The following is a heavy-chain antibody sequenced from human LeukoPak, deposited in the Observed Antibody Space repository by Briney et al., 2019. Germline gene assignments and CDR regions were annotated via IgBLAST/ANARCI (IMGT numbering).Heavy chain of an antibody. Sequence: PSETLSLTCAVYGGSFSGYYWSWIRQPPGKGLEWIGEINHSGSTNYNPSLKSRVTISVDTSKNQFSLKLSSVTAADTAVYYCVGGDYVWGSYRYFPSGLYFDYWGQGTLVTVSS. V-gene: IGHV4-34*01. CDR3: VGGDYVWGSYRYFPSGLYFDY. J-gene: IGHJ4*02. CDR1: GGSFSGYY. CDR2: INHSGST. D-gene: IGHD3-16*02.